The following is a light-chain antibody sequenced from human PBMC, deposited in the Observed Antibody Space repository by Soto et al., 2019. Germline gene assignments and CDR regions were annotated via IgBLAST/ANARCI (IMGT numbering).Light chain of an antibody. CDR3: MQGTHWPPT. CDR2: RAS. V-gene: IGKV2-30*01. CDR1: QSLEYSDGNAY. J-gene: IGKJ1*01. Sequence: EVVMTQSPLSLPVTLGQPASISCRSSQSLEYSDGNAYLNWFHQRPGQSPRRLIYRASNRDSGVPDRFSGSWSGTDFTLIISRVEAEDVGVYYCMQGTHWPPTFGRGTKVEIK.